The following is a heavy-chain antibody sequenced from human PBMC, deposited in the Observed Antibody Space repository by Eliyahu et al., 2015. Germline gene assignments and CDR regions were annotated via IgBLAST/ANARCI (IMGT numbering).Heavy chain of an antibody. CDR3: AKDLLRWEPRPSATLDI. Sequence: EVQLVESGGGLVQPGRSLRLSCAASGFTFXNYAMHWVRQAPGKGLEWVAGISWKSSGIAYADSVKGRFTISRDNARNSLYLQMNSLRADDTAFYYCAKDLLRWEPRPSATLDIWGQGTMVTVSS. CDR1: GFTFXNYA. CDR2: ISWKSSGI. J-gene: IGHJ3*02. D-gene: IGHD1-26*01. V-gene: IGHV3-9*01.